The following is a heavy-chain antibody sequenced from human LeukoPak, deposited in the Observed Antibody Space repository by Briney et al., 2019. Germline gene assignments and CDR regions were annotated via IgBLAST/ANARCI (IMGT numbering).Heavy chain of an antibody. CDR3: ARAPSPGNRFDP. CDR2: IYYSGST. V-gene: IGHV4-39*01. Sequence: ASETLSLTCTVSGGSISSSSYYWGWIRQPPGEGLEWIGSIYYSGSTYYNPSLKSRVTISVDTSKNQFSLKLSSVTAADTAVYYCARAPSPGNRFDPWGQGTLVTVSS. CDR1: GGSISSSSYY. J-gene: IGHJ5*02.